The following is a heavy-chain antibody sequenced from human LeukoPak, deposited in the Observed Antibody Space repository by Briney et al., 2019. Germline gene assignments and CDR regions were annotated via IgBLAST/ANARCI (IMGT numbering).Heavy chain of an antibody. CDR1: GFTFSSYA. D-gene: IGHD3-16*01. J-gene: IGHJ6*04. Sequence: GGSLRLSCAASGFTFSSYAMGWVRQAPGKGLEWVSGINWSGGSTGYADSVQGRFTISRDNAKNSLYLQMNSLRADDTALYYCARDLASTDVWGKGTTVTVSS. V-gene: IGHV3-20*04. CDR2: INWSGGST. CDR3: ARDLASTDV.